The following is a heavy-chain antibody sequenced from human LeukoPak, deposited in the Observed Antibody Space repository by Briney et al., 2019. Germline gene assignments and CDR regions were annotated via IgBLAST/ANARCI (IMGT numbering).Heavy chain of an antibody. J-gene: IGHJ4*02. Sequence: PGRSLRLSCAASGFTFSSYGMHWVRQAPGKGLEWVAVISYDGSNKYYADSVKGRFTISRDNSKNTLYLQMNSLRAEGTAVYYCAKGLNTVTGHYFDYWSQGTLVTVSP. V-gene: IGHV3-30*18. CDR3: AKGLNTVTGHYFDY. D-gene: IGHD4-17*01. CDR2: ISYDGSNK. CDR1: GFTFSSYG.